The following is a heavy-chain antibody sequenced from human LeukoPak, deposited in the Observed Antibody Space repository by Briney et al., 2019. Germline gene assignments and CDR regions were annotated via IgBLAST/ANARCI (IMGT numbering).Heavy chain of an antibody. Sequence: ASVKVSCKASGDTFSSYTISWVRQAPGQGLEWMGGIIPIFGSANYAQKFQGRVTITADESTSTAYMELSSLRSEDTAVYYCARLRPLRYFDWYFDYWGQGTLVTVSS. CDR2: IIPIFGSA. CDR1: GDTFSSYT. CDR3: ARLRPLRYFDWYFDY. D-gene: IGHD3-9*01. V-gene: IGHV1-69*13. J-gene: IGHJ4*02.